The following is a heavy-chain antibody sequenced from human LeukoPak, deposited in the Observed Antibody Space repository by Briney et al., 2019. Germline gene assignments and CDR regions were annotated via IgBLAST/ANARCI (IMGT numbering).Heavy chain of an antibody. CDR3: ARDRAPGAAAGTNY. CDR1: GYTFTSYD. Sequence: ASVKVSCKASGYTFTSYDINWVRQATGQGLEWMGWMNPNSGNTGYAQKFQGRVTITRNTSISTAYMELRSLRSDDTAVYYCARDRAPGAAAGTNYWGQGTLVTVSS. V-gene: IGHV1-8*03. J-gene: IGHJ4*02. D-gene: IGHD6-13*01. CDR2: MNPNSGNT.